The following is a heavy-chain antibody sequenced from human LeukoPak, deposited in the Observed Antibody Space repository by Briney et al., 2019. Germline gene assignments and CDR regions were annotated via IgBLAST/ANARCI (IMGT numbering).Heavy chain of an antibody. Sequence: GGSLRLSCAASGFTFSSYAMSWVRQAPGKGLEWVSALTGSGDSTYYADSVKGRFTISRDNSQNTLFLQMNILRAEDTAVYYCAKHNPISYGYLVRHDAFDIWGQGTMVTVSS. V-gene: IGHV3-23*01. CDR2: LTGSGDST. CDR1: GFTFSSYA. CDR3: AKHNPISYGYLVRHDAFDI. J-gene: IGHJ3*02. D-gene: IGHD5-18*01.